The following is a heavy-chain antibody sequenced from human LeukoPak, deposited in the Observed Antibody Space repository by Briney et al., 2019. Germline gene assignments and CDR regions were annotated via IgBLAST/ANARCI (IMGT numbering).Heavy chain of an antibody. J-gene: IGHJ4*02. CDR1: GFTFSSYA. CDR3: ARQPPVRYSFDY. Sequence: GGSLRLSCAASGFTFSSYAMHWVRQAPGKGLEWVAVISYDGSNKYYADSVKGRFTISRDNSKNSLYLQMNSLRAEDTAVYYCARQPPVRYSFDYWGQGTLVTVSS. CDR2: ISYDGSNK. V-gene: IGHV3-30-3*01. D-gene: IGHD3-9*01.